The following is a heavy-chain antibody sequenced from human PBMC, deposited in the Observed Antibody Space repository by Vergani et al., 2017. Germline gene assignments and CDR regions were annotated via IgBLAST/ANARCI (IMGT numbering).Heavy chain of an antibody. Sequence: EVQLVESGGGLVQPGGSLRLSCAASGFTFSSYWMSWVRQAPGKGLEWVANIKQDGSEKYYVDSVKGRFTISRDNAKNSLYLQMNSLRAEDTAVYYCARGPSGRITMVRGRRYGMDVWGQGTTVTVSS. CDR2: IKQDGSEK. D-gene: IGHD3-10*01. CDR1: GFTFSSYW. CDR3: ARGPSGRITMVRGRRYGMDV. V-gene: IGHV3-7*02. J-gene: IGHJ6*02.